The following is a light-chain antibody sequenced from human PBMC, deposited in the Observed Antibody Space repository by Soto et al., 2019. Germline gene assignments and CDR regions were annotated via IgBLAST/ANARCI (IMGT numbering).Light chain of an antibody. CDR3: AACDDSLNDLYV. Sequence: QSVLTQPPSASGTPGQRGTISCSGSSSNIGSNTVNWYQQLPGTAPKLLIYSNNQRPSGVPDRFSGSKSGTSASLAISGLQSEDEADYYCAACDDSLNDLYVFATWTQLTVL. CDR2: SNN. V-gene: IGLV1-44*01. J-gene: IGLJ1*01. CDR1: SSNIGSNT.